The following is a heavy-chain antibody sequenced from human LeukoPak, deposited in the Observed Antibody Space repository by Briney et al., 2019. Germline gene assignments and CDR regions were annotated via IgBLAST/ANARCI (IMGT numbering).Heavy chain of an antibody. CDR3: AREHNYYDSSGYYY. J-gene: IGHJ4*02. V-gene: IGHV4-30-4*01. Sequence: SETLSLTCTVSGGSISSGDYYWSWIRQPPGKGLEWIGYIYYSGSTYYNPSLKSRVTISVDTSKNQFSLKLSSVTAADTAVYYCAREHNYYDSSGYYYWGQGTLVTVSS. CDR2: IYYSGST. D-gene: IGHD3-22*01. CDR1: GGSISSGDYY.